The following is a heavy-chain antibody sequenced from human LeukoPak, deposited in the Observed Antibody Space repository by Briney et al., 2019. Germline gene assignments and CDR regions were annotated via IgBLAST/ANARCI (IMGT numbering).Heavy chain of an antibody. CDR2: ISYDGSNK. CDR3: ASLAVAGTGDDAFDI. J-gene: IGHJ3*02. CDR1: GFTFSSYG. V-gene: IGHV3-30*03. Sequence: GGSLRLSCAASGFTFSSYGMHWVRQAPGKGLEWVAVISYDGSNKYYADSVKGRFTISRDNSKNTLYPQMNSLRAEDTAVYYCASLAVAGTGDDAFDIWGQGTMVTVSS. D-gene: IGHD6-19*01.